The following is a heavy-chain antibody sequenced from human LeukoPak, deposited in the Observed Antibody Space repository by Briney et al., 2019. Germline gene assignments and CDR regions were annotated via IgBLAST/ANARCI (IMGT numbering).Heavy chain of an antibody. Sequence: SETLSLTCTVSGYSISSGFHWGWIRQPPGKGLEWIGSKYHTGSTYYNPSLRSRVTISVDSSKNQFSLKLSSVTAADTAVYYCARAGQRCSGSNCYSVDAWGQGTMVTVSS. D-gene: IGHD2-2*02. CDR3: ARAGQRCSGSNCYSVDA. CDR2: KYHTGST. CDR1: GYSISSGFH. J-gene: IGHJ3*01. V-gene: IGHV4-38-2*02.